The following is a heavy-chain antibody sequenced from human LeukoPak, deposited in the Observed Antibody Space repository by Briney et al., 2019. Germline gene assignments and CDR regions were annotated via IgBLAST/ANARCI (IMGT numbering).Heavy chain of an antibody. D-gene: IGHD3-10*01. CDR2: FDPEDGET. Sequence: ASVKVSCKVSGYTLTELSMHWVRQAPGKGLEWMGGFDPEDGETIYAQKFQGRVTMTEDTSTDIAYMELSSLRSEDTAVYYCATASNYYGSGTLDYWGQGTLVTVSS. CDR1: GYTLTELS. CDR3: ATASNYYGSGTLDY. J-gene: IGHJ4*02. V-gene: IGHV1-24*01.